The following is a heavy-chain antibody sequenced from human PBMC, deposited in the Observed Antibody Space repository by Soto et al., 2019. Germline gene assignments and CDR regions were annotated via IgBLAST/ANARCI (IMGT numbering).Heavy chain of an antibody. CDR2: ISYDGSNK. CDR1: GFTFSSYA. D-gene: IGHD6-13*01. Sequence: GGSLRLSCAASGFTFSSYAMHWVLQAPGKGLEWVAVISYDGSNKYYADSVKGRFTISRDNSKNTLYLQMNSLRAEDTAVYYCARDDEPGIAAAGPLGYYYGMDVWGQGTTVTVSS. CDR3: ARDDEPGIAAAGPLGYYYGMDV. J-gene: IGHJ6*02. V-gene: IGHV3-30-3*01.